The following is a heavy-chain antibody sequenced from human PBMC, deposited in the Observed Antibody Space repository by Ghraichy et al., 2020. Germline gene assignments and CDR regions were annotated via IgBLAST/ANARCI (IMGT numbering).Heavy chain of an antibody. CDR3: ARAKKSGSYYSIYFDY. CDR2: IKQDGSEK. V-gene: IGHV3-7*03. Sequence: LSLTCAASGFTFSSYWMSWVRQAPGKGLEWVANIKQDGSEKYYVDSVKGRFTISRDNAKNSLYLQMNSLRAEDTVVYYCARAKKSGSYYSIYFDYWGQGTLVTVSS. D-gene: IGHD1-26*01. CDR1: GFTFSSYW. J-gene: IGHJ4*02.